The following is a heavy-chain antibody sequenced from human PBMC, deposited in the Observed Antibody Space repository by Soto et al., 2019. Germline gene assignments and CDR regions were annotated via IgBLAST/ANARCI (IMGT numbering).Heavy chain of an antibody. CDR2: SYISGRT. CDR1: GDSITNNAYY. V-gene: IGHV4-39*01. CDR3: ARCPARLGGSGWSFDN. D-gene: IGHD6-19*01. Sequence: PSETLSLTCTVSGDSITNNAYYWGWVRQPPGKGLEWIGTSYISGRTYYTPSLESRVTVSIDTSKKELSLKLSSVTATDTAIYYCARCPARLGGSGWSFDNWGQGALVTVSS. J-gene: IGHJ4*02.